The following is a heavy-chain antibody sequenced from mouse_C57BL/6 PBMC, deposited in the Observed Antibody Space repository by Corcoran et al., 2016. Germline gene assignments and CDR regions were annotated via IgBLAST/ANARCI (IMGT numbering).Heavy chain of an antibody. Sequence: EVQLQQSGPELVKPGASVKISCKASGYTFTDYYMNWVKQSNGKSLEWIGDINPNNGGTSYNQKFKGKATLTVDKSSSTAYMELRSLTSEDSAVYYCARYYYYARDYWGQGSSVTVYS. CDR1: GYTFTDYY. CDR3: ARYYYYARDY. CDR2: INPNNGGT. J-gene: IGHJ4*01. V-gene: IGHV1-26*01.